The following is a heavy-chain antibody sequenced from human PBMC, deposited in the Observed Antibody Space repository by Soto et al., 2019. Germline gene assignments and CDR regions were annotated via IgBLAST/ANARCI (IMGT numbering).Heavy chain of an antibody. D-gene: IGHD2-2*01. J-gene: IGHJ3*02. CDR1: GFTFSSYS. CDR3: ARDPYCSSTSCYGAWAHDAFDI. V-gene: IGHV3-21*01. Sequence: GGSLRLSCAASGFTFSSYSMNWVRQAPGKGLEWVSSISSSSSYIYYADSVKGRFTISRDNAKNSLYLQMNSLRAEDTAVYYCARDPYCSSTSCYGAWAHDAFDIWGQGTMVTVSS. CDR2: ISSSSSYI.